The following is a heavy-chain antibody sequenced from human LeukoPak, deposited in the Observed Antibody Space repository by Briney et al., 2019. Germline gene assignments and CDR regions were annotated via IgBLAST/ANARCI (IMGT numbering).Heavy chain of an antibody. CDR1: GGSISSSNW. CDR2: IYHSGST. J-gene: IGHJ6*03. D-gene: IGHD3-22*01. V-gene: IGHV4-4*02. CDR3: AREYYYDSSGYPANYMDV. Sequence: SETLSLTCAVSGGSISSSNWWSWVRQPPGKGLEWIGEIYHSGSTNYNPSLKSRVTISVDKSKNQFSLKLSSVTAADTAVYYCAREYYYDSSGYPANYMDVWGKGTTVTVSS.